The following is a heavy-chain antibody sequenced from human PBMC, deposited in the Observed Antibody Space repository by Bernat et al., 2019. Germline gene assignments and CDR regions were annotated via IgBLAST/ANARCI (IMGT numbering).Heavy chain of an antibody. Sequence: HVQLQESGPGLVKPSETLSLTCTVSGGSISSYYWSWIRQPPGKGLEWIGYSYYSGSTNYNPSLKSRVTISVDTSKNQFSLKLTSVTAADAAVYYCASVFGGNSAYWYFDLWGRGTLVTVSS. D-gene: IGHD4-23*01. CDR1: GGSISSYY. V-gene: IGHV4-59*01. J-gene: IGHJ2*01. CDR3: ASVFGGNSAYWYFDL. CDR2: SYYSGST.